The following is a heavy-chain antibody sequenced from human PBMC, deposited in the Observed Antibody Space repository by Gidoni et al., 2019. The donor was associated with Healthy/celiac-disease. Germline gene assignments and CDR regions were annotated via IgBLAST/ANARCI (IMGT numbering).Heavy chain of an antibody. Sequence: QFTLKASGPTLATPTQTLPLTCTFPGFPLSISGVGVGWIRQPPGKALEWLALIYWNDDKRYSPSLKSRLTNTKDTSKSQVVLTMTNMDPVDTATYYCAHTAPYPNPNSWYEEYYFDYWGQGTLVTVSS. CDR3: AHTAPYPNPNSWYEEYYFDY. V-gene: IGHV2-5*01. D-gene: IGHD6-13*01. CDR1: GFPLSISGVG. J-gene: IGHJ4*02. CDR2: IYWNDDK.